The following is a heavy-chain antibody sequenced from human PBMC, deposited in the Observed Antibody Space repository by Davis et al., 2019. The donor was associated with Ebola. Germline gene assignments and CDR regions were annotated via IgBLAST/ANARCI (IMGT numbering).Heavy chain of an antibody. CDR1: GFTFPVYW. D-gene: IGHD3-10*01. CDR3: VREYSGQTTGWFGWLDP. Sequence: PGGSLRLSCVASGFTFPVYWMSWVRQAPGKGLEWVANIKQDGSDKYYADSVKGRFIISRDNAKKSLYLEMNSLRVEDTAVYYCVREYSGQTTGWFGWLDPWGQGALVTVSS. J-gene: IGHJ5*02. V-gene: IGHV3-7*03. CDR2: IKQDGSDK.